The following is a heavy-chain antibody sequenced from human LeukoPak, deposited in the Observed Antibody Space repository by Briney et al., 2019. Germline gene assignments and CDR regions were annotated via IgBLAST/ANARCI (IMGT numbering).Heavy chain of an antibody. D-gene: IGHD4-17*01. CDR3: ARDHPYADY. V-gene: IGHV4-30-2*01. CDR2: IYHSGST. Sequence: SETLSLTCTVSGGSISSGGYYWSWLRQPPGKGLEWIGYIYHSGSTYYNPSLKSRVTISVDRSKNQFSLKLSSVTAADTAVYYCARDHPYADYWGQGTLVTVSS. J-gene: IGHJ4*02. CDR1: GGSISSGGYY.